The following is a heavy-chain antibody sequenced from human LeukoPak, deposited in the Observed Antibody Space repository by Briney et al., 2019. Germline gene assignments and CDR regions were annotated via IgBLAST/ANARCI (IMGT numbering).Heavy chain of an antibody. Sequence: PGGSLSLSCEASGFTFSFYELNWLRQPPPREREGFSYFSCCGRTIYYEHSLRGRFTISRDNTKNSLFMQMHSVRAEDTAVFFCASDDCDILIGYYSMSSYVVDGWVEGTAVGDSS. CDR3: ASDDCDILIGYYSMSSYVVDG. D-gene: IGHD3-9*01. CDR1: GFTFSFYE. J-gene: IGHJ6*02. V-gene: IGHV3-48*03. CDR2: FSCCGRTI.